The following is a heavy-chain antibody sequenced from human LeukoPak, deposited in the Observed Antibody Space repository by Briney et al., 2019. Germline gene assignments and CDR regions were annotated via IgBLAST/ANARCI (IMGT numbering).Heavy chain of an antibody. J-gene: IGHJ4*02. CDR2: IKQDGSKK. V-gene: IGHV3-7*01. Sequence: PGGSLRLSCAASGFNFSTYSMNWVRQAPGKGLEWVANIKQDGSKKYYVDSVKGRFTISRDNSKNTLYLQMNSLRAEDTAVYYCAKDHGDYYDSSGYKDYWGQGTLVTVSS. CDR1: GFNFSTYS. D-gene: IGHD3-22*01. CDR3: AKDHGDYYDSSGYKDY.